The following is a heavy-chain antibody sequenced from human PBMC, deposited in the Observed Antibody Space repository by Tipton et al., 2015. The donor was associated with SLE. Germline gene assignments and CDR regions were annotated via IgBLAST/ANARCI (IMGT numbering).Heavy chain of an antibody. CDR1: GFTVSSNY. J-gene: IGHJ4*02. Sequence: AVSGFTVSSNYMSWVRQAPGKGLEWVSVIYSGGSTYYADSVKGRFTISRDNSKNTLYLQMNSLRAEDTAVYYCARERTRGGYFDYWGQGTLVTVSS. D-gene: IGHD2-15*01. V-gene: IGHV3-53*05. CDR2: IYSGGST. CDR3: ARERTRGGYFDY.